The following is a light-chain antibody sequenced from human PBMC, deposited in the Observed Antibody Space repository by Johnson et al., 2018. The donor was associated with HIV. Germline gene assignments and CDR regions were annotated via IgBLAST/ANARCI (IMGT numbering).Light chain of an antibody. V-gene: IGLV1-51*02. CDR1: NSNIGYNC. CDR3: GTWDTSLSAGGV. CDR2: ENS. Sequence: QSVLKQPPSVSAAPGQKVTISCSGSNSNIGYNCVSWYQQLPGTAPKLLIYENSKRPSGIPDRFSGSKSGTSATLGITGLQTGDEADYYCGTWDTSLSAGGVFGSGTKVTVL. J-gene: IGLJ1*01.